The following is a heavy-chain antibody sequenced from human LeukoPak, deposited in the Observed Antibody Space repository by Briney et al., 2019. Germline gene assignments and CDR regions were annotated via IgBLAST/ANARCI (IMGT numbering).Heavy chain of an antibody. J-gene: IGHJ4*02. CDR1: RFTFNNYA. D-gene: IGHD6-13*01. V-gene: IGHV3-23*01. CDR3: AKGAQQLVYWVDY. Sequence: GGSLRLSCAAPRFTFNNYAMSWVRQAPGKGLEWVSVISGSGGSTYYADSVKGRFTISRDNSKNTLYLQMNSLRAEDTAVYYCAKGAQQLVYWVDYWGQGTLVTVSS. CDR2: ISGSGGST.